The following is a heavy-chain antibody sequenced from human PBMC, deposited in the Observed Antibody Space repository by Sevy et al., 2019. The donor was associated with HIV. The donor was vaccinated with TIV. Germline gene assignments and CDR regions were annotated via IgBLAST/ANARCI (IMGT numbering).Heavy chain of an antibody. CDR3: ARAPPVRSGDDSLNWFDP. CDR2: IHYTGTT. V-gene: IGHV4-59*01. D-gene: IGHD5-12*01. Sequence: SETLSLTCTVSGGSISAYHWSWIRQPPGKGLEYIGYIHYTGTTNYNPSLKSRVTISVDTSKNQFSLKLSSVTAADTVLSYCARAPPVRSGDDSLNWFDPWGQGTLVTVSS. J-gene: IGHJ5*02. CDR1: GGSISAYH.